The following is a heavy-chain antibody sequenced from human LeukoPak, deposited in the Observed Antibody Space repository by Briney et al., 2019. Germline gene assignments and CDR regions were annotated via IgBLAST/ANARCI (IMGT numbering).Heavy chain of an antibody. CDR2: IVVGRGNT. J-gene: IGHJ6*02. V-gene: IGHV1-58*02. CDR1: GFTFTSSA. D-gene: IGHD6-13*01. CDR3: AARGGQQLAQGRYYYYGMDV. Sequence: GTSVKVSCKASGFTFTSSAMQWVRQARGQRLEWIGWIVVGRGNTNYAQKFQERVTITRDMSTSTAYMELSSLRSEDTAVYYCAARGGQQLAQGRYYYYGMDVWGQGTTVTVSS.